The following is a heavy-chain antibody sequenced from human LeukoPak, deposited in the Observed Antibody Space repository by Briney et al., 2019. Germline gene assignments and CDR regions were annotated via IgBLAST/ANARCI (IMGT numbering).Heavy chain of an antibody. D-gene: IGHD3-22*01. CDR2: IISSSSYI. V-gene: IGHV3-21*01. CDR1: GFTFSSYS. J-gene: IGHJ6*02. CDR3: ARDDYDSSGYYYVTYYYYYGMDV. Sequence: GGSLRLSCAASGFTFSSYSMNWVRQAPGKGLEWVSSIISSSSYIYYADSVKGRFTISRDNAKNSLYLQMNSLRAEDTAVYYCARDDYDSSGYYYVTYYYYYGMDVWGQGTTVTVSS.